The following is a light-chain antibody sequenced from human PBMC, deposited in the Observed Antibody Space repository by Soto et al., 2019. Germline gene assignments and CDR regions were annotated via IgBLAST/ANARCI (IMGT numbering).Light chain of an antibody. Sequence: AIQMTQSPSSLSASVGDRVAITCRASQGIRNNLGWYQQKPGKAPKLLIYAASSLQSGVPSRFSGSGSGTDFTLTISSLQPEDFATYFCLQDYKCPYTFGQGTKLEIK. CDR1: QGIRNN. V-gene: IGKV1-6*01. CDR3: LQDYKCPYT. J-gene: IGKJ2*01. CDR2: AAS.